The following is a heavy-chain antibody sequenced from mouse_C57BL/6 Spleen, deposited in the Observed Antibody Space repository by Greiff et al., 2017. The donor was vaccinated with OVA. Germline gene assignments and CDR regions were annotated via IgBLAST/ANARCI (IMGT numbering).Heavy chain of an antibody. CDR3: ARRGDDGYFGAMDY. V-gene: IGHV1-54*01. D-gene: IGHD2-3*01. Sequence: QVQLQQSGAELVRPGTSVKVSCKASGYAFTNYLIEWVKQRPGQGLEWIGVINPGSGGTNYNEKFKGKATLTADKSSSTAYMQLSSLTSEDSAVYFGARRGDDGYFGAMDYWGQGTSVTVSS. CDR1: GYAFTNYL. J-gene: IGHJ4*01. CDR2: INPGSGGT.